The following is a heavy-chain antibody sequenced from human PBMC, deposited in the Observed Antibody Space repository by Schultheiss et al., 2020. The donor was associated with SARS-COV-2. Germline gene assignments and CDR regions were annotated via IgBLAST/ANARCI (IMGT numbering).Heavy chain of an antibody. D-gene: IGHD4-23*01. Sequence: GGSLRLSCVVSGFTFSSYEMNWVRQAPGKGLEWVSAISGSGGSTYYADSVKGRFTISRDNSKNTLYLQMNSLRAEDTAVYYCARDEDYGGRNYYYYGMDVWGQGTTVTVSS. CDR3: ARDEDYGGRNYYYYGMDV. V-gene: IGHV3-23*01. J-gene: IGHJ6*02. CDR1: GFTFSSYE. CDR2: ISGSGGST.